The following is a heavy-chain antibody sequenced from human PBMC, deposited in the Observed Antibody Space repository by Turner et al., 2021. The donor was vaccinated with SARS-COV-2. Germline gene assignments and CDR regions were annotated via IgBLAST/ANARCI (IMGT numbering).Heavy chain of an antibody. J-gene: IGHJ6*02. V-gene: IGHV4-30-4*01. CDR2: IYYSGST. CDR3: AGEEVVFRASHTLYYYGMDV. Sequence: QVQLQESGPGLVKPSQTLSLTCTVSGGSISSGDYYWSWIRQPPGKGLEWIGYIYYSGSTYYNPSLKSRVTISVDTSKNQFSLKLSSVTAADTAVYYCAGEEVVFRASHTLYYYGMDVWGQGTTVTVSS. CDR1: GGSISSGDYY. D-gene: IGHD3-22*01.